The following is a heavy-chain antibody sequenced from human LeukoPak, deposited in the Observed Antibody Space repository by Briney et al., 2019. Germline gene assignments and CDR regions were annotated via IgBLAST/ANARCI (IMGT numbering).Heavy chain of an antibody. J-gene: IGHJ4*02. D-gene: IGHD3-10*02. CDR3: ARVMFGKSLFDH. V-gene: IGHV3-21*01. Sequence: GGSLRLSCAASGFTFSRYSMNWVRQAPGKGLEWVSSISSSSSYIYYADSVKGRFTISRDNAKNSLYLQMNSLRAEDTAVYYCARVMFGKSLFDHWGQGTLVTVSS. CDR1: GFTFSRYS. CDR2: ISSSSSYI.